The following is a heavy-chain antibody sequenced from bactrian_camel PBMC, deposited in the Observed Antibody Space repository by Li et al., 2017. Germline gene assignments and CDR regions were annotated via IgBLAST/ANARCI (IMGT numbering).Heavy chain of an antibody. Sequence: LVESGGGTVQAGGSLRLSCAISGRSKENYFLAWFRQAPGKERERVAGLDSSGQTTYADSVKGRFTFSRDKAKNTLYLQMDSLQPEDTAMYYCAAEGIAWGGGYCDESEYKNWGQGTQVTVS. CDR3: AAEGIAWGGGYCDESEYKN. CDR1: GRSKENYF. J-gene: IGHJ4*01. D-gene: IGHD1*01. V-gene: IGHV3S55*01. CDR2: LDSSGQT.